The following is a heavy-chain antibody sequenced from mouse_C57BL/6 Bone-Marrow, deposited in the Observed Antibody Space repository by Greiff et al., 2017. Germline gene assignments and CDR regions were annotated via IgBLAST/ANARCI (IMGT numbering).Heavy chain of an antibody. J-gene: IGHJ3*01. D-gene: IGHD2-3*01. CDR1: GYAFTNYL. V-gene: IGHV1-54*01. CDR2: INPGSGGT. Sequence: QVQLQQSGAELVRPGTSVKVSCKASGYAFTNYLIEWVKQRPGQGLEWIGVINPGSGGTNSNEKFKGKATLTADKSSSTAYMQLSSLTSEDSAVYFCARIYPWFAYWGQGTLVTVSA. CDR3: ARIYPWFAY.